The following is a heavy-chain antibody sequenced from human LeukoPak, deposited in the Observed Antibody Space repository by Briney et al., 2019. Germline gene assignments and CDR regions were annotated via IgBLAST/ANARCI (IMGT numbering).Heavy chain of an antibody. CDR3: ARYCSSTSCYDGAVDY. CDR2: IYSGGST. J-gene: IGHJ4*02. Sequence: GGSLRLSCAASGFTVSSNYMSWVRQAPGKGLEWVSVIYSGGSTYYADSEKGRFTISRDNSKNTLYLQMNSLRAEDTAVYYCARYCSSTSCYDGAVDYWGQGTLVTVSS. CDR1: GFTVSSNY. V-gene: IGHV3-66*01. D-gene: IGHD2-2*01.